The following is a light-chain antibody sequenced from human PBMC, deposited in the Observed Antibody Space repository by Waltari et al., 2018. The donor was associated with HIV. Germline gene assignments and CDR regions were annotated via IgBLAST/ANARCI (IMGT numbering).Light chain of an antibody. CDR1: QTVSNK. V-gene: IGKV1-39*01. CDR3: QQTYSYPLT. Sequence: DIQMTQSPSPLSASVGDSVTNTCRASQTVSNKVNWYQQRPGKAPRVLIYDASTLQDGVSSRFRGGGSGTDFTLTITSLQPDDFATYFCQQTYSYPLTFGPGTEVDV. CDR2: DAS. J-gene: IGKJ3*01.